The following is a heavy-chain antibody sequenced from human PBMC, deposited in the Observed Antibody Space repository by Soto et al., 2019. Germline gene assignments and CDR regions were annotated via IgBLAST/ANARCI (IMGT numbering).Heavy chain of an antibody. CDR2: IDPSDSYT. CDR3: ARQLADRYYYYYGMDV. V-gene: IGHV5-10-1*01. CDR1: GYSFTSYW. Sequence: XASLKISGKGCGYSFTSYWISWVRQMPGKGLEWMGRIDPSDSYTNYSPSFQGHVTISADKSISTAYLQWSSLKASDTAMYYCARQLADRYYYYYGMDVWGQGTTVTASS. D-gene: IGHD6-6*01. J-gene: IGHJ6*02.